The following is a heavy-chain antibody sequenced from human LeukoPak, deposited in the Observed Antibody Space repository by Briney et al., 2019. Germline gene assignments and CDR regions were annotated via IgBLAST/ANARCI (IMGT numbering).Heavy chain of an antibody. D-gene: IGHD3-22*01. CDR3: ARRYYSDNSGYLY. V-gene: IGHV3-11*04. CDR2: ISSSGTTI. Sequence: PGGSLRLSCAASGFIFSDYYMSWIRQAPGKGLEWISYISSSGTTIYYADSVKGRFTISRDNAKNSLYLQMNSLRAEDTAVYYCARRYYSDNSGYLYWGQGTLVTVFS. J-gene: IGHJ4*02. CDR1: GFIFSDYY.